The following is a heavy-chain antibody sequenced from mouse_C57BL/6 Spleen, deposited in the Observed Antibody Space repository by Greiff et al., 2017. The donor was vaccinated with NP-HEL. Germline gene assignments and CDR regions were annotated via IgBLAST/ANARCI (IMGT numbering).Heavy chain of an antibody. CDR1: GYAFSSSW. CDR3: AVLITTDY. D-gene: IGHD1-1*01. CDR2: IYPGDGDT. Sequence: QVQLQQSGPELVKPGASVKISCKASGYAFSSSWMNWVKQRPGKGLEWIGRIYPGDGDTNYNGKFKGKATLTADKSSSTAYMQLSSLTSEDSAVYFCAVLITTDYWGQGTTLTVSS. V-gene: IGHV1-82*01. J-gene: IGHJ2*01.